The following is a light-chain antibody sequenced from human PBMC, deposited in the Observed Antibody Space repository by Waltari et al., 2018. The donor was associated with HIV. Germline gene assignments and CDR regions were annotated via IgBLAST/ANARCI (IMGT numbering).Light chain of an antibody. CDR2: GNI. CDR3: QSYDSSLSGYV. CDR1: SSNIGAGYD. Sequence: QSVLTQPPSVSGAPGQRVPISCPGRSSNIGAGYDVHWYQQLPGTAPKLLIYGNINRPSGVPDRFSGSESGTSASLAITGLQAEDEADYYCQSYDSSLSGYVFGTGTKVTVL. V-gene: IGLV1-40*01. J-gene: IGLJ1*01.